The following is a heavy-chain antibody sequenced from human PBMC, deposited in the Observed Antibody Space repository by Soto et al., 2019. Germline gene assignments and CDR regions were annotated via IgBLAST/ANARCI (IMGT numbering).Heavy chain of an antibody. Sequence: QVQLQQWGAGLLKPSETLSLTCAVSGGSLSAYYWTWIRQPPGRGLEWIGEIDHSGSTNYNPSLEGRVTMSIDTAKNRFSLNVTSVTAADTAVYYCVRGLRYSGMDVWGQGTTVTVS. V-gene: IGHV4-34*01. CDR3: VRGLRYSGMDV. CDR2: IDHSGST. D-gene: IGHD2-15*01. CDR1: GGSLSAYY. J-gene: IGHJ6*02.